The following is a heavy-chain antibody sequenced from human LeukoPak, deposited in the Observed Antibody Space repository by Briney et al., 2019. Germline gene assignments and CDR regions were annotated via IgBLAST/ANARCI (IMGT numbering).Heavy chain of an antibody. D-gene: IGHD5-12*01. CDR2: ISYDGSNK. CDR1: GFTFSSYA. Sequence: GGSLRLSCAASGFTFSSYAMHWVRQAPGKGLEWVAVISYDGSNKYYADSVKGRFTISRDNSKNTLYLQMNSLRAEDTAVYYCARTDIVATIWEKLYNWYLRNYMDVWGKGTTVTVSS. J-gene: IGHJ6*03. CDR3: ARTDIVATIWEKLYNWYLRNYMDV. V-gene: IGHV3-30*04.